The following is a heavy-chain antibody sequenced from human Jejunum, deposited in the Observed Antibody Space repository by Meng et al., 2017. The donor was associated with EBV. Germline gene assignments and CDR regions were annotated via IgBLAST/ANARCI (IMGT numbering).Heavy chain of an antibody. CDR3: AKGGGYSYGYVAY. D-gene: IGHD5-18*01. V-gene: IGHV3-23*01. CDR2: ISGGGST. CDR1: GFTFNTFA. Sequence: EVQLLESGGGLLQHGGSLRLSCAASGFTFNTFAMSWVRQAPGKGLEWVSLISGGGSTYYADFVKGRFTISRDNSENTLYLQMDSLRVEDTAVYYCAKGGGYSYGYVAYWGQGTLVTVSS. J-gene: IGHJ4*02.